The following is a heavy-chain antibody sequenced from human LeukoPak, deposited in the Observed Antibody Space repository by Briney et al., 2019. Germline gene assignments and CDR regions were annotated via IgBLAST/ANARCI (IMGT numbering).Heavy chain of an antibody. CDR2: ISAYNGKT. CDR1: GYTFTSYG. J-gene: IGHJ4*02. Sequence: GASVKVSCKASGYTFTSYGISWVRQAPGQGLEWMGWISAYNGKTNYAQKLQGRVTMTTDTPTSKAYMELRRLRSDYTAVYYCAGYRERVVRKFDYWGQGTLVTVSS. D-gene: IGHD2-2*01. CDR3: AGYRERVVRKFDY. V-gene: IGHV1-18*01.